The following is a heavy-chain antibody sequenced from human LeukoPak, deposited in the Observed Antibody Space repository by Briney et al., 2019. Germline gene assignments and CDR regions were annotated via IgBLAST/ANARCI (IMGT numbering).Heavy chain of an antibody. D-gene: IGHD6-19*01. Sequence: GGSLTLSCAASGFTFSSYAMSWVRQSPGKGLEWVSSISSSSSYIYYADSVKGRFTISRDNAKNSLYLQMTSLRAEDTAVYYCARDSAPYSSGWPLDYWGQGTLVTVSS. CDR3: ARDSAPYSSGWPLDY. J-gene: IGHJ4*02. CDR2: ISSSSSYI. CDR1: GFTFSSYA. V-gene: IGHV3-21*01.